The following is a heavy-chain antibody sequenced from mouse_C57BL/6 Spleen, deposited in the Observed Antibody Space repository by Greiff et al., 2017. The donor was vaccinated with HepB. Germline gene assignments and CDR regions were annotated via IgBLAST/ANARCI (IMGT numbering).Heavy chain of an antibody. Sequence: VQLQQSGAELVRPGASVKLSCKASGYTFTDYYINWVKQRPGQGLEWIARIYPGSGNTYYNEKCKGKATLTAEKSASTAYMQLSSLTSEDSAVYFCARQAYCSNYSAWFAYWGQGTLVTVSA. V-gene: IGHV1-76*01. D-gene: IGHD2-5*01. CDR1: GYTFTDYY. J-gene: IGHJ3*01. CDR2: IYPGSGNT. CDR3: ARQAYCSNYSAWFAY.